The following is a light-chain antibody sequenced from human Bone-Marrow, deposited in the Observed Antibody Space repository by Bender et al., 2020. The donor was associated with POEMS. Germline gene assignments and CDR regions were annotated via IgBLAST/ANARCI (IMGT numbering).Light chain of an antibody. CDR1: PTDVGAYIS. J-gene: IGLJ1*01. CDR2: DVT. CDR3: SSFTTSTSYV. V-gene: IGLV2-14*03. Sequence: QSALTQPRSLSGSPGQSVTMSCTGSPTDVGAYISVSWYQQHPDKAPKLMIYDVTNRPSGVSNRFSGSKSGNTASLTISGLQAEDEALYYCSSFTTSTSYVFGIGTEVTVL.